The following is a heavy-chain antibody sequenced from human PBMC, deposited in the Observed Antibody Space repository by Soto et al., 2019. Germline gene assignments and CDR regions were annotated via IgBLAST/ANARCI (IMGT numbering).Heavy chain of an antibody. V-gene: IGHV4-31*11. D-gene: IGHD3-10*01. J-gene: IGHJ5*02. CDR1: GGSISGSSFY. Sequence: SETLSLTCAVSGGSISGSSFYWNWIRRVPGKGLEFIGYIFYTGATYYNPSLRGRISMSVDTSKNQFSLTLRSVTAADTAIYYCAREGRHSGGMRESWFDPWGQGTQVTVSS. CDR3: AREGRHSGGMRESWFDP. CDR2: IFYTGAT.